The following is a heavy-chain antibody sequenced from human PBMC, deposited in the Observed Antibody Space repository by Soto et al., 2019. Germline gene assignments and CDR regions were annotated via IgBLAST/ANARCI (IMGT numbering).Heavy chain of an antibody. V-gene: IGHV1-69*01. CDR1: GGSLSSYG. J-gene: IGHJ6*02. CDR3: ARESINAIFGVVLSYGMDV. D-gene: IGHD3-3*01. CDR2: VIPFSGTA. Sequence: QVQLVQSGAEVRKPGSSVKVSCKASGGSLSSYGISWVRQAPGQGLEWVGGVIPFSGTANYAQTLQDRVTIIADESTSTAYMELSDLRSEDTALYFCARESINAIFGVVLSYGMDVWGQGTTVIVSS.